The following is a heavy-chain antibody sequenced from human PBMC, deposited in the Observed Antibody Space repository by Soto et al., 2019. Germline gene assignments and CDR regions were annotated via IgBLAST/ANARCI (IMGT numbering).Heavy chain of an antibody. CDR2: IIHIFGTA. CDR3: ARGYSSSWYGLYYGMDV. V-gene: IGHV1-69*01. Sequence: QVQLVQSGAEVKKPGSSVKVSCKASGGTFSRYAISWVRQAPGQGLEWMGGIIHIFGTANYAQTFQCRVTITADESTSTAYMELSSLRSEDTAVYYCARGYSSSWYGLYYGMDVWCQGTTVTVSS. D-gene: IGHD6-13*01. CDR1: GGTFSRYA. J-gene: IGHJ6*02.